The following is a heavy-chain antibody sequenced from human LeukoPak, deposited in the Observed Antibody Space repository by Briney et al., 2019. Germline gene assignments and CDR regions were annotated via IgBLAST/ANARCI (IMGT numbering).Heavy chain of an antibody. Sequence: PGRSLRLSCAASRFTFSSYGMHWVRQAPGKGLEWLAVISYDGTNKFYADSVKGRFTSSRDNSKNTLYLQMSSLRSEDTAFYFCVSGLHNNTCQPGNYWGQGTLVTVSS. J-gene: IGHJ4*02. D-gene: IGHD1-1*01. CDR3: VSGLHNNTCQPGNY. CDR1: RFTFSSYG. V-gene: IGHV3-30*19. CDR2: ISYDGTNK.